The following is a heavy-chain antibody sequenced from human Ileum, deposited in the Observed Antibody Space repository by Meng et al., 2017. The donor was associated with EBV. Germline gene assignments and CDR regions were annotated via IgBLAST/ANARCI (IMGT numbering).Heavy chain of an antibody. CDR1: GFTFSTYW. CDR2: INENGGPT. CDR3: SRDLAGTFDD. Sequence: VQLVESGRALVQTGGSLRHSCAVPGFTFSTYWMHWVRQATGKGMVWISRINENGGPTTYADSVGGRFTISRNNTKNTLYLEMKNLRADDTAVYFCSRDLAGTFDDWGQGTLVTVSS. J-gene: IGHJ4*02. V-gene: IGHV3-74*03.